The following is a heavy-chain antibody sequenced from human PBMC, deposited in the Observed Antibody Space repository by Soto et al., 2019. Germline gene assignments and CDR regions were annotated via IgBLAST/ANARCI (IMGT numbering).Heavy chain of an antibody. CDR1: GYTFTSYG. V-gene: IGHV1-18*01. J-gene: IGHJ6*02. Sequence: QVQLVQSGAEVKKPGASVKVSCKASGYTFTSYGISWVRQAAGQGLEWMGWISAYNGNTNYAQQLQGRVTMTTDTYTRTAYMELRSLRSDDTAVYYCAREVGATQAYYYYGMDVWGQGTTVTVSS. CDR2: ISAYNGNT. CDR3: AREVGATQAYYYYGMDV. D-gene: IGHD1-26*01.